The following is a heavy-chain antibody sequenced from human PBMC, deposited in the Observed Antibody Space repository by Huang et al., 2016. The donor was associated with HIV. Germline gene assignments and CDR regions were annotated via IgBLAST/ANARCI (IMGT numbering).Heavy chain of an antibody. V-gene: IGHV4-30-4*08. CDR3: ARGQRWGSHWRNNWFDP. CDR1: GGSISRGGYF. D-gene: IGHD3-16*01. Sequence: QAQLQESGPGLVKPSDTLSLTCTVPGGSISRGGYFWNWSRQSPGKGREGTGHIHYSGTTSYNPALESRLTISLDTFKNHFSLRLTSVTAADSAVYYCARGQRWGSHWRNNWFDPWGQGTLVTVSS. J-gene: IGHJ5*02. CDR2: IHYSGTT.